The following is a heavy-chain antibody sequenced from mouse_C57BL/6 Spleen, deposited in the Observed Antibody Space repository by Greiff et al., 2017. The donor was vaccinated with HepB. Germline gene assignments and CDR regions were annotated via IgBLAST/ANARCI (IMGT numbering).Heavy chain of an antibody. Sequence: QVQLQQSGAELVRPGTSVKMSCKASGYTFTNYWIGWAKQRPGHGLEWIGDIYPGGGYTNYNEKFKGKATLTADKSSSTAYMQFSSLTSEDSAIYYCARGGYYYGSSWYFDVWGTGTTVTVSS. CDR3: ARGGYYYGSSWYFDV. D-gene: IGHD1-1*01. J-gene: IGHJ1*03. CDR1: GYTFTNYW. V-gene: IGHV1-63*01. CDR2: IYPGGGYT.